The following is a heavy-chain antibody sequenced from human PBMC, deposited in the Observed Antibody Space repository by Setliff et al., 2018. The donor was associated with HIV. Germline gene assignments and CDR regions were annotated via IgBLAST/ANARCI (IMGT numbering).Heavy chain of an antibody. V-gene: IGHV4-39*07. CDR1: GGSISSSSYY. CDR3: ARDPWFGELSDAFDI. CDR2: TYTSGST. J-gene: IGHJ3*02. Sequence: SETLSLTCTVSGGSISSSSYYWGWIRQPPGKGLEWIGRTYTSGSTNYNPSLKSRVTVSVDTSKNQFSLKLSSVTAADTAVYYCARDPWFGELSDAFDIWGQGTMVTVSS. D-gene: IGHD3-10*01.